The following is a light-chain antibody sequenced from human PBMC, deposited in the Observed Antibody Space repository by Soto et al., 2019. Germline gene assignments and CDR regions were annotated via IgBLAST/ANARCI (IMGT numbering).Light chain of an antibody. CDR2: GAS. CDR1: QSVNSN. V-gene: IGKV3-15*01. Sequence: EIVMTQSPATLSVSPGERATISCRASQSVNSNLAWYQQKPGHSPRLLIYGASTRVTGIPARFSGSGSGTECTLTISSLQSEDFAIYYCQQHNSGPPVFGQGTKLEIK. CDR3: QQHNSGPPV. J-gene: IGKJ2*01.